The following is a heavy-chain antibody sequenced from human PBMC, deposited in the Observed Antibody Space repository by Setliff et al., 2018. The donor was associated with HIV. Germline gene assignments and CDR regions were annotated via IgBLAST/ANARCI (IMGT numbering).Heavy chain of an antibody. CDR2: FYYGGST. CDR1: GDSIGTYY. V-gene: IGHV4-59*01. D-gene: IGHD7-27*01. CDR3: ARARLLGGFLS. J-gene: IGHJ5*02. Sequence: SETLSLTCSVSGDSIGTYYWNWIRQTPGKRLERIGFFYYGGSTDYNPALKNRVAISVDTSRNRVSLKMTSVTAADTAVYYCARARLLGGFLSWGRGARVTVSS.